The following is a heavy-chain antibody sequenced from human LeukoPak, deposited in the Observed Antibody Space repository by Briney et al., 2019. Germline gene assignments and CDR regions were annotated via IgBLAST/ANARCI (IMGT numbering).Heavy chain of an antibody. Sequence: GASVKVSCKASGYTFTSYGISWVRQAPGQGLEWMGWIIAYNGNTNYAQKLQGRVTMTTDTSTSTAYMELRSLRSDDTAVYYCARTLQAGRGYYAKGSWFDPWGQGTLVTVSS. J-gene: IGHJ5*02. V-gene: IGHV1-18*01. CDR3: ARTLQAGRGYYAKGSWFDP. D-gene: IGHD3-22*01. CDR1: GYTFTSYG. CDR2: IIAYNGNT.